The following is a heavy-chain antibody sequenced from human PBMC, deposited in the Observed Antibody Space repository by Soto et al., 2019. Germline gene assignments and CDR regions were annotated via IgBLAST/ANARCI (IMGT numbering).Heavy chain of an antibody. CDR2: IYHSGST. V-gene: IGHV4-4*02. Sequence: PSETLSLTCTVSGGSISSSNWWSWVRQPPGKGLEWIGEIYHSGSTNYNPSLKSRVTISVDKSKNQFSLKLSSVTAADTAVYYCARDSDRVRGVITRWGQGTLVTVSS. D-gene: IGHD3-10*01. J-gene: IGHJ4*02. CDR3: ARDSDRVRGVITR. CDR1: GGSISSSNW.